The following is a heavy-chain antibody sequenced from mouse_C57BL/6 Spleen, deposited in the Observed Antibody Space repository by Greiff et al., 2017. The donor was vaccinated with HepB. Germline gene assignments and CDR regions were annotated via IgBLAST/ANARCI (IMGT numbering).Heavy chain of an antibody. CDR2: IDPNSGGT. D-gene: IGHD1-1*01. Sequence: QVQLQQPGAELVKPGASVKLSCKASGYTFTSYWMHWVKQRPGRGLEWIGRIDPNSGGTKYNEKFKSKATLTVDKPSSTAYMQLSSLTSEGSAVEYCARDVGTTVRLGFDYWGQGTTLTVSS. CDR3: ARDVGTTVRLGFDY. V-gene: IGHV1-72*01. CDR1: GYTFTSYW. J-gene: IGHJ2*01.